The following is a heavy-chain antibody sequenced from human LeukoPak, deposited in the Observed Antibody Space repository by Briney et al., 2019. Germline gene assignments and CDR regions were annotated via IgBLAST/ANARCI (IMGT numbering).Heavy chain of an antibody. J-gene: IGHJ4*02. CDR2: IYYSGST. V-gene: IGHV4-59*12. CDR1: GGSISSYY. Sequence: SETLSLTCTVSGGSISSYYWSWIRQPPGKGLEWIGYIYYSGSTYYNPSLKSRGTISVDTSKNQFSLKLSSVTAADTAVYYCASSQWLVSGDYWGQGTLVTVSS. CDR3: ASSQWLVSGDY. D-gene: IGHD6-19*01.